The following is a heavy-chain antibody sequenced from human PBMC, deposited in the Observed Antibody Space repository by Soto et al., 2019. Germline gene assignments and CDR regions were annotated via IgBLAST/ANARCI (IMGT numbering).Heavy chain of an antibody. J-gene: IGHJ4*01. D-gene: IGHD4-17*01. V-gene: IGHV3-23*01. CDR1: GFTFSDFA. CDR3: AKDGTQPVTFDY. Sequence: EVQLSESGGGLAQPGGSLRLSCAGSGFTFSDFAISWVRQAPGKGLEWVSVVSGNGDVTRYADSVKGRFATSRDNPKNTMFLQMNSLTAEVTAIYYCAKDGTQPVTFDYWGRGTLVTVSS. CDR2: VSGNGDVT.